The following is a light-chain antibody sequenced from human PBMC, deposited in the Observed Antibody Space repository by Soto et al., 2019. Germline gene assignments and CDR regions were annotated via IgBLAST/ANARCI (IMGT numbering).Light chain of an antibody. CDR3: QERSNWPLVT. V-gene: IGKV3-11*01. CDR2: DAS. Sequence: EIVLTQSPATRSLSPGERATLSCSASQSVISYLAWYQQRPGQPPRLLIYDASNRATGIPARFSGSGSGTDFTLSISSLETEDFAVYYCQERSNWPLVTFGPGTRVDV. J-gene: IGKJ3*01. CDR1: QSVISY.